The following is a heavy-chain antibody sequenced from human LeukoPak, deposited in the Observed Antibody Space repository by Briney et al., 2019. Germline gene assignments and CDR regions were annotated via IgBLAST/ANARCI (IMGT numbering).Heavy chain of an antibody. Sequence: SETLSLTCTVSGGSIGSSSYYWGWIRQPPGKGLEWIGSIYYSGSTYYNPSLKSRVTISVDTSKNQFSLKLSSVTAADTAMYYCARQSFRHYDILTGYSTPGWFDPWGQGTLVTVSS. D-gene: IGHD3-9*01. J-gene: IGHJ5*02. CDR1: GGSIGSSSYY. V-gene: IGHV4-39*01. CDR3: ARQSFRHYDILTGYSTPGWFDP. CDR2: IYYSGST.